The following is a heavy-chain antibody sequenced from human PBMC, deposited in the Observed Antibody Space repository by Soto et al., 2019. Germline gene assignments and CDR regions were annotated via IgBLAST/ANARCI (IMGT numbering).Heavy chain of an antibody. CDR2: IFHSGST. CDR1: GGSISNGHW. Sequence: QVQLQESGPGLVKPWGTLSLTCAVSGGSISNGHWWSWVRQSPGKGLEWIGEIFHSGSTNYNPSLKSRVTISVDNSKNHFPLNLNSVTAADTAVYYCATHRGNTYGPYDDWGQGTLVTVSS. J-gene: IGHJ4*02. D-gene: IGHD5-18*01. CDR3: ATHRGNTYGPYDD. V-gene: IGHV4-4*02.